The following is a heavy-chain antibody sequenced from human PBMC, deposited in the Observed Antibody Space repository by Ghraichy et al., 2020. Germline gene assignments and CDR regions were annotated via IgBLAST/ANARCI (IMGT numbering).Heavy chain of an antibody. D-gene: IGHD5-18*01. CDR2: IYYSGST. J-gene: IGHJ3*02. Sequence: SETLSLTCTVSGGSISSYYWSWIRQPPGKGLEWIGYIYYSGSTNYNPSLKSRVTISVDTSKNQFSLKLSSVTAADTAVYYCARHPGDTAMVGFGLAWGAFDIWGQGTMVTVSS. V-gene: IGHV4-59*08. CDR1: GGSISSYY. CDR3: ARHPGDTAMVGFGLAWGAFDI.